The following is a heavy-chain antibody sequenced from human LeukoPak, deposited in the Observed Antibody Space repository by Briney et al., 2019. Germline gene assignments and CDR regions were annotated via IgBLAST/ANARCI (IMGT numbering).Heavy chain of an antibody. CDR3: ARDLDILTACYSGY. CDR1: GYTFTTYG. V-gene: IGHV1-18*04. J-gene: IGHJ4*02. Sequence: GSVKVSCKPSGYTFTTYGISWVRQAPGQGLEWMGWISAYNGNTDYAQKFRGRVTMTTDTSTSTAYMELRSLRSDDTAVYYCARDLDILTACYSGYWGQGTLVTVSS. D-gene: IGHD3-9*01. CDR2: ISAYNGNT.